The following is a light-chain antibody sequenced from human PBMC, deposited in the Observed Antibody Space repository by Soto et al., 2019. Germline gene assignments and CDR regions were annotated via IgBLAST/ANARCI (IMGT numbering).Light chain of an antibody. Sequence: EIVLTQSPATLSLSPGEIATLSCRASQSVSSYLAWYQQKPGQAPRLLIYDASIRATGIPARFSGSGSGTDFTLTISSLEPEDFAVYYCQQRSNWPPITFGQGTRLEI. CDR2: DAS. J-gene: IGKJ5*01. CDR3: QQRSNWPPIT. CDR1: QSVSSY. V-gene: IGKV3-11*01.